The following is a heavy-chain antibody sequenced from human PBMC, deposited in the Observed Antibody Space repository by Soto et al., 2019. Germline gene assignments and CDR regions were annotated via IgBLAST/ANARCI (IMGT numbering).Heavy chain of an antibody. CDR1: GGTFSSYA. V-gene: IGHV1-69*13. CDR2: IIPIFGTA. J-gene: IGHJ4*02. D-gene: IGHD3-22*01. Sequence: GASVKVSGKASGGTFSSYAISWVRQAPGQGLEWMGGIIPIFGTANYAQKFQGRVTITADESTSTAYMELSSLRSEDTAVYYCARDRYDSSGYPDYYFDYWGQGTLVTVSS. CDR3: ARDRYDSSGYPDYYFDY.